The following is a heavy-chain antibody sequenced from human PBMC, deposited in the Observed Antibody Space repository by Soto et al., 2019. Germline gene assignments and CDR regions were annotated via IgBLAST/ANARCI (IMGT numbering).Heavy chain of an antibody. J-gene: IGHJ5*02. V-gene: IGHV4-31*03. CDR1: GGSISSGGYY. CDR3: ARYFIVVVPAPSPSNWFDP. CDR2: IYYSGST. Sequence: SETLSLTCTVSGGSISSGGYYWSWIRQHPGKGLEWIGYIYYSGSTYYNPSLKSRVTISVDTSKNQFSLKLSSVTAADTAVYYCARYFIVVVPAPSPSNWFDPWGQAPLVTVSS. D-gene: IGHD2-2*01.